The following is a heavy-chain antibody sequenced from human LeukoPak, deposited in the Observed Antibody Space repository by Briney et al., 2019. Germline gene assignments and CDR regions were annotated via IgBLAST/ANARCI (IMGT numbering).Heavy chain of an antibody. V-gene: IGHV4-61*02. J-gene: IGHJ4*02. D-gene: IGHD3-22*01. CDR2: IYTSGST. CDR3: ARDSYYYDSSGYRTLDY. CDR1: GGSISSGSYY. Sequence: SETLSLTCTVSGGSISSGSYYWSWIRQPAGKGLEWIGRIYTSGSTNYNSSLKSRVTMSVDTSKNQFSLKLSSVTAADTAVYYCARDSYYYDSSGYRTLDYWGQGTLVTVSS.